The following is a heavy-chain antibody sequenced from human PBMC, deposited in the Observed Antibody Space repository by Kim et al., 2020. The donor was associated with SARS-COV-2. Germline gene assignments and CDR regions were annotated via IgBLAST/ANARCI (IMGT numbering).Heavy chain of an antibody. CDR1: GYTFTSYG. CDR2: ISAYNGNT. D-gene: IGHD4-17*01. CDR3: ARDHKYGGTVYYFDY. V-gene: IGHV1-18*01. J-gene: IGHJ4*02. Sequence: ASVKVSCKASGYTFTSYGISWVRQAPGQGLEWMGWISAYNGNTNYAQKLQGRVTMTTDTSTSTAYMELRSLRSDDTAVYYCARDHKYGGTVYYFDYWGQGTLVTVSS.